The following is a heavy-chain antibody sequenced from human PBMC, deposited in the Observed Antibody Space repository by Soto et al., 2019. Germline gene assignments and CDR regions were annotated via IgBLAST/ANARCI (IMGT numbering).Heavy chain of an antibody. D-gene: IGHD2-2*01. CDR3: ARDRYCSTIFCYVGVVRGFSY. Sequence: ASVKVSCKASGYTFSTSGISWVRQAPGQRLEWMAWISAYNGDKKYAEKLQGRVTMTTDTSTSTAYMELRSLRSDDTAVYYCARDRYCSTIFCYVGVVRGFSYWG. CDR2: ISAYNGDK. J-gene: IGHJ4*01. CDR1: GYTFSTSG. V-gene: IGHV1-18*01.